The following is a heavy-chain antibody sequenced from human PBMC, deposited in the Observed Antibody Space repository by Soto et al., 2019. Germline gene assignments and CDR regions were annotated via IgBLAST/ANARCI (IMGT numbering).Heavy chain of an antibody. CDR2: ISYDGSNK. D-gene: IGHD5-12*01. J-gene: IGHJ3*02. CDR3: ARVLKMATIRGAFDI. Sequence: PGGSLRLCCAASGFTFSSYAMHWVRQAPGKGLEWVAVISYDGSNKYYADSVKGRFTISRDNSKNTLYLQMNSLRAEDTAVYYCARVLKMATIRGAFDIWGQGTMVTFS. CDR1: GFTFSSYA. V-gene: IGHV3-30-3*01.